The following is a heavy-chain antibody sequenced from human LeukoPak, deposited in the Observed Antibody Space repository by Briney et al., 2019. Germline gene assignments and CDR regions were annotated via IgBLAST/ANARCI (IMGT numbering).Heavy chain of an antibody. CDR1: GFAFSSYS. CDR2: ISSSNSTI. CDR3: ARDVFRSTTFDY. V-gene: IGHV3-48*01. D-gene: IGHD1-1*01. Sequence: PGGSLRLSCAASGFAFSSYSMNWVRQAPGKGLEWVSYISSSNSTIYYADSVKGRFTISRDNAKNSLYLQMNSLRAEDTAVYYCARDVFRSTTFDYWGQGTLVTVSS. J-gene: IGHJ4*02.